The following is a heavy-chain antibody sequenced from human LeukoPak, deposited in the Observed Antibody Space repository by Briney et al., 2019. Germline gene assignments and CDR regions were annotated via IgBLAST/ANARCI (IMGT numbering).Heavy chain of an antibody. V-gene: IGHV1-2*06. J-gene: IGHJ4*02. CDR3: ARDNAGWGPFDY. D-gene: IGHD7-27*01. CDR2: INPNSGGT. CDR1: GYTFTGYY. Sequence: ASVKVSCKASGYTFTGYYMHWVRQAPGQGLEWMGRINPNSGGTNYAQKFQGRVTMTRDTSISTAYMELSRLRSDDTAVYYCARDNAGWGPFDYWGQGTLVTVSS.